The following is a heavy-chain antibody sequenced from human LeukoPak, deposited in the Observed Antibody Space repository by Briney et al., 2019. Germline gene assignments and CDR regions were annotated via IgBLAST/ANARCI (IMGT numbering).Heavy chain of an antibody. V-gene: IGHV1-69*13. CDR3: ARPKNGHYYGSGSYHY. D-gene: IGHD3-10*01. Sequence: SVKVSCKASGGTFSSYGISWVRQAPGQGLEWVGGIIPIFGTANYAQKFQGRVTITADESTSTAYMELSSLGSEDTAVYYCARPKNGHYYGSGSYHYWGQGTLVTVSS. J-gene: IGHJ4*02. CDR2: IIPIFGTA. CDR1: GGTFSSYG.